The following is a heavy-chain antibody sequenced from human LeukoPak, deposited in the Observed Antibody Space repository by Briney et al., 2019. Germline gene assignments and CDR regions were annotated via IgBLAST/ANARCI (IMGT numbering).Heavy chain of an antibody. CDR1: GFTFSSYS. D-gene: IGHD5-18*01. CDR3: ARDLPLELIPSFIWYGYSGLDY. J-gene: IGHJ4*02. V-gene: IGHV3-21*01. Sequence: GGSLRLSCAASGFTFSSYSMNWVRQAPGKGLEWVSSISSSSSYIYYADSVKGRFTISRDNAKNSLYLQMNSLRAEDTAVYYCARDLPLELIPSFIWYGYSGLDYWGQGTLVTVSS. CDR2: ISSSSSYI.